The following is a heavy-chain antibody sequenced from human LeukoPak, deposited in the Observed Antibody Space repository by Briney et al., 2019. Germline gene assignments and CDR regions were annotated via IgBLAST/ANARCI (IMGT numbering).Heavy chain of an antibody. CDR1: GYSFTSYW. V-gene: IGHV3-23*01. J-gene: IGHJ4*02. Sequence: PGESLKISCKGSGYSFTSYWIGWVRQAPGKGLEWVSGISGSGGRTYYADSVKGRFTISRDNSKNTLYLQMNSLRAEDTAVYYCAKVPSSSWSLTPDYFDYWGQGTLVTVSS. CDR3: AKVPSSSWSLTPDYFDY. D-gene: IGHD6-13*01. CDR2: ISGSGGRT.